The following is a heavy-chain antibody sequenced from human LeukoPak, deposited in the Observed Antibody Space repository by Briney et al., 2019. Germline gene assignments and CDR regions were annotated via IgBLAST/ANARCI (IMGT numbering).Heavy chain of an antibody. V-gene: IGHV3-23*01. CDR1: GFTSSSYD. Sequence: GGSLRLSCAASGFTSSSYDMSWVRQAPGRGLEWVSAIGGGGTPYYADSVKGRFTISRDNSKNTLYLQMNSLRAEDTAVYYCAKDDHGGSGWRDYFDQWGQGTLVTVSS. CDR3: AKDDHGGSGWRDYFDQ. D-gene: IGHD6-19*01. CDR2: IGGGGTP. J-gene: IGHJ4*02.